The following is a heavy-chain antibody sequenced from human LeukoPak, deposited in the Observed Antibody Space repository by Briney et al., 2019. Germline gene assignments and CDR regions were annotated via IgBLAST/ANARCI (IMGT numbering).Heavy chain of an antibody. J-gene: IGHJ5*02. CDR3: ARAERYYDSSGYGGDFDP. CDR1: GYTFTGYY. CDR2: INPNSGGT. D-gene: IGHD3-22*01. Sequence: ASVKVSCKASGYTFTGYYMHWVRQAPVQGLEWMGWINPNSGGTNYAQKFQGRVTMTRDTSISTAYMELSRLRSDDTAVYYCARAERYYDSSGYGGDFDPWGQGTLVTVSS. V-gene: IGHV1-2*02.